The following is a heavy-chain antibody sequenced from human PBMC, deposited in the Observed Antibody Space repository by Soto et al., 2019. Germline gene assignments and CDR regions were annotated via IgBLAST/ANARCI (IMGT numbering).Heavy chain of an antibody. Sequence: GSLRLSCATSGFTFSGYVMHWVRQAPGNGLEWVSVLWYHGSDKFYSDSVKGRFTISRDNSKNTLYLQMNSLRAEDTAVYYCARDHGGQSGNFIFDNGGQGTPVPVSS. CDR2: LWYHGSDK. CDR3: ARDHGGQSGNFIFDN. V-gene: IGHV3-33*01. J-gene: IGHJ4*02. CDR1: GFTFSGYV. D-gene: IGHD3-16*01.